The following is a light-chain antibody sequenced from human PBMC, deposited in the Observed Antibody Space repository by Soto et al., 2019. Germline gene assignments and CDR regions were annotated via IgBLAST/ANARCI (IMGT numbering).Light chain of an antibody. J-gene: IGKJ5*01. CDR1: QSVTSSY. CDR2: GAS. V-gene: IGKV3-20*01. Sequence: EIVLTQSPGTLSLSPGERATLSCRASQSVTSSYLAWYQQKPGQAPRLLIYGASSRATGIPDRFSGSGSGTDFTLTISRLEPEYFAVYYCQQYVSPPITFGQGTRLEIK. CDR3: QQYVSPPIT.